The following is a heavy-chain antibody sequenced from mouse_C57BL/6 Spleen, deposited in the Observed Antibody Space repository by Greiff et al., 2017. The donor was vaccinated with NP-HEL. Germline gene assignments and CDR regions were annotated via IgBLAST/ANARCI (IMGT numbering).Heavy chain of an antibody. Sequence: QVQLQQPGAELVKPGASVKLSCKASGYTFTSYWMQWVKQRPGQGLEWIGEIDPSDSYTNYNQKFKGKATLTVDTSSSTAYMQLSSLTSEDSAVYYCARCEYYGCFFAYWGQGTLVTVSA. J-gene: IGHJ3*01. V-gene: IGHV1-50*01. CDR3: ARCEYYGCFFAY. CDR1: GYTFTSYW. D-gene: IGHD1-1*01. CDR2: IDPSDSYT.